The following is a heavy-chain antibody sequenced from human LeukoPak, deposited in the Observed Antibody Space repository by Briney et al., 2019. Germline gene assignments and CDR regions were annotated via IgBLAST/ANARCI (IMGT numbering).Heavy chain of an antibody. V-gene: IGHV4-31*03. CDR2: IYYTGDT. Sequence: SETLCLTCTVSGGSISSGYYWSWIRQRPGKGLEWIGYIYYTGDTYYNPSLKSRVMILVETSQNQFSLKLSPVTAADTAVYYCARGPEWVDSWGQGTLLTVSS. J-gene: IGHJ4*02. D-gene: IGHD1-26*01. CDR3: ARGPEWVDS. CDR1: GGSISSGYY.